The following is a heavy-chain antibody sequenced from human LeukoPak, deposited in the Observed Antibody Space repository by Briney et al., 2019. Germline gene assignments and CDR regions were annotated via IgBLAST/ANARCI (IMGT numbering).Heavy chain of an antibody. J-gene: IGHJ4*02. V-gene: IGHV4-59*01. CDR1: GGSISSYY. D-gene: IGHD3-3*01. CDR3: AKDLEVLRFLEWLLSRYYFDY. CDR2: IYYSGST. Sequence: SETLSLTCTVSGGSISSYYWSWIRQPPGKGLEWIGYIYYSGSTNYILSLKSRVTISVDTSKNQFSLKLSSVTAADTAVYYCAKDLEVLRFLEWLLSRYYFDYWGQGTLVTVSS.